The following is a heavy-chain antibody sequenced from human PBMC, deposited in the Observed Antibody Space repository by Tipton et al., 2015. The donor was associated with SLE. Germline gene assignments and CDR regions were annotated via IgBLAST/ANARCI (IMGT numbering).Heavy chain of an antibody. CDR3: ARQILIIYDSGANRAQYFFDY. J-gene: IGHJ4*02. CDR2: ISPYNGNT. V-gene: IGHV1-18*01. CDR1: GYTFTNYG. Sequence: QLVQSGAELKKPGASVKVSCKASGYTFTNYGISWVLQAPGQGLEWMGWISPYNGNTDSAQNLQGRVTMTADTTTTTAYMELRSLRSADTAVYYCARQILIIYDSGANRAQYFFDYWGQGTQVTVSS. D-gene: IGHD3-22*01.